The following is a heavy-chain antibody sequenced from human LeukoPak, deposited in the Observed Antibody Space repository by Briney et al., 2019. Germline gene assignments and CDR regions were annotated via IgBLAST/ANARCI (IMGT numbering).Heavy chain of an antibody. J-gene: IGHJ4*02. CDR2: ISGSGANT. Sequence: GGSLRLSCAASGFTFSNYAMTWVRQAPGKGLEWVSTISGSGANTYYADSVKGRFTISRDNSKNTLYLQMNSLRAEDMAVYYCAKGGGSGWSNIDYWGQGTPVTVSS. CDR1: GFTFSNYA. CDR3: AKGGGSGWSNIDY. D-gene: IGHD6-19*01. V-gene: IGHV3-23*01.